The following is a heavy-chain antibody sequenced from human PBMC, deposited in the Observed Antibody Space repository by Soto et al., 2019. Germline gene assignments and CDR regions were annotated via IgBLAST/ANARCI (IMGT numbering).Heavy chain of an antibody. CDR1: GFIFDTFD. J-gene: IGHJ4*02. CDR3: TKGAWLYDF. Sequence: EVQLLGSGGGLVQPGGSLRLSCAASGFIFDTFDMSWVRQAPGKGLEWVSAIIGHNGRTYYADSVTGRFTISKDNSNNPLYLQMNSLRVEDTAIYYCTKGAWLYDFCGQGVLVTVSS. CDR2: IIGHNGRT. D-gene: IGHD6-19*01. V-gene: IGHV3-23*01.